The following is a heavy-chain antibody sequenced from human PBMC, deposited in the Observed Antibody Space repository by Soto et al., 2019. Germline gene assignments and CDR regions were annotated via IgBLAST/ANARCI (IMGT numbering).Heavy chain of an antibody. V-gene: IGHV4-61*01. CDR1: GGSVSSGSYY. Sequence: QVQLQESGPGLVKPSETLSLTCTVSGGSVSSGSYYWSWIRQPPGKGLEWIGYIYYIGSTNYNPSLKSRVPLSVDTSKNQFSLKLSSVTAADTAVYYCARVRGYSYGYEGYFDYWGQGTLVTVSS. CDR3: ARVRGYSYGYEGYFDY. CDR2: IYYIGST. D-gene: IGHD5-18*01. J-gene: IGHJ4*02.